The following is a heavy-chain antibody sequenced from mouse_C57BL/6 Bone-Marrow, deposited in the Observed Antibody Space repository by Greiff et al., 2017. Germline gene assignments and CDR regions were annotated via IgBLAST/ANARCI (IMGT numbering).Heavy chain of an antibody. V-gene: IGHV5-6*01. J-gene: IGHJ2*01. Sequence: EVKLVESGGDLVKPGGSLKLSCAVSGFTFSSYGLSWVRQTPDKRLEWVATISSGGSYTYDPDSVKGRFTISRDNAKNTLYLQMSILKSEDTAMYYCARLIYYGNPFDYWGPGTTLTVSS. CDR3: ARLIYYGNPFDY. CDR1: GFTFSSYG. CDR2: ISSGGSYT. D-gene: IGHD2-1*01.